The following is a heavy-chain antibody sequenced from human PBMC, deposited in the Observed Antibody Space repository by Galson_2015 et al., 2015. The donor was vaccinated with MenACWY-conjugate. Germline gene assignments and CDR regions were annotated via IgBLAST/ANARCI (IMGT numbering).Heavy chain of an antibody. CDR3: ARVSSFSTYYYYGMDV. Sequence: SLRLSCAASGFTFSSYWMHWVRQAPGKGLVWVSRINSDGSSTSYADSVKGRFTISRDNAKNTLYLQMNSLRAEDTAVYYCARVSSFSTYYYYGMDVWGQGTTVTVSS. J-gene: IGHJ6*02. CDR1: GFTFSSYW. CDR2: INSDGSST. D-gene: IGHD6-6*01. V-gene: IGHV3-74*01.